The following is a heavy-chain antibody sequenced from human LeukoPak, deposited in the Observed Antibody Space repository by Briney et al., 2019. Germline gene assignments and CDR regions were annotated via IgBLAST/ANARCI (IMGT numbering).Heavy chain of an antibody. CDR3: ARAKRGSITGTTKIDY. Sequence: PSETLSLTCAVYGGSFNGYYWTWIRQPPGKGLEWIGEINHSGGTDYNPSLKSRVTISVDTSKNQFSLKLNSVTAADTAVYYCARAKRGSITGTTKIDYWGQGTLVTVSS. CDR1: GGSFNGYY. J-gene: IGHJ4*02. CDR2: INHSGGT. V-gene: IGHV4-34*01. D-gene: IGHD1-7*01.